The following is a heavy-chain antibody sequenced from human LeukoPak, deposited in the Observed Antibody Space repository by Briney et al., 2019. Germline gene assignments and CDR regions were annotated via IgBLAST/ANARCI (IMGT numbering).Heavy chain of an antibody. CDR2: IYDSGST. CDR1: GGSISSHY. V-gene: IGHV4-59*11. CDR3: ARGGTSHYWYFDL. D-gene: IGHD2-2*01. J-gene: IGHJ2*01. Sequence: SDTLSLTCTVSGGSISSHYWSWIRQPPGKGLEGVGYIYDSGSTNYDPSLKSRVTISVDTSKTQFSLKLSSVTAADTAVYYCARGGTSHYWYFDLWGRGTLVTVSS.